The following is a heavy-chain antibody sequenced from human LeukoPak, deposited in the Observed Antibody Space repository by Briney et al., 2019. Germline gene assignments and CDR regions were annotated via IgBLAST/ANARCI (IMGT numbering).Heavy chain of an antibody. D-gene: IGHD6-13*01. V-gene: IGHV4-61*02. J-gene: IGHJ3*02. CDR3: ARRNIAAALPDALGI. Sequence: SQTLSLTCTVSGGSISSGSYYWSWIRQPAGKGLEWIGRIYTSGSTNYNPSLKSRVTISVDTSKNQFSLKLSSVTAAGTAVYYCARRNIAAALPDALGIWGQGTMVTVSS. CDR1: GGSISSGSYY. CDR2: IYTSGST.